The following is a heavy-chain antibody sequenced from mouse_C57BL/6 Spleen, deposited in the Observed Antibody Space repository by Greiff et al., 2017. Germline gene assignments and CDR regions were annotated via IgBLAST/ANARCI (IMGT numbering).Heavy chain of an antibody. V-gene: IGHV1-69*01. J-gene: IGHJ3*01. Sequence: VQLQQPGAELVMPGASVKLSCKASGYTFTSYWMHWVKQRPGQGLEWIGEIDPSDSYTNYNQKFKGKSTLTVDKSSSTAYMQLSSLTSEDSAVYYCARLGPPAYWGQGTLVTVSA. CDR1: GYTFTSYW. CDR2: IDPSDSYT. CDR3: ARLGPPAY.